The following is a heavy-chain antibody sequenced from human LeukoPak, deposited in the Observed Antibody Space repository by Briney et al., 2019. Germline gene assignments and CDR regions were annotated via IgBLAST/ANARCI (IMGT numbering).Heavy chain of an antibody. Sequence: PSETQSLTCTVSGGSISSYYWSWIRQPPGKGLEWVGYIYYSGSTNYNPSLKSRVTISVDTSKNQFSLKLSSVTAADTAVYYCARGYYDSSGYYVDAFDIWGQGTMVTVSS. V-gene: IGHV4-59*01. CDR2: IYYSGST. CDR1: GGSISSYY. J-gene: IGHJ3*02. CDR3: ARGYYDSSGYYVDAFDI. D-gene: IGHD3-22*01.